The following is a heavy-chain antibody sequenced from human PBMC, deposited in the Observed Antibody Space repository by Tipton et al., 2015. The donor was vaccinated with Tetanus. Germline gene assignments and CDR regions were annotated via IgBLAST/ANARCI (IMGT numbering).Heavy chain of an antibody. V-gene: IGHV3-9*01. CDR2: ISSSAGPI. J-gene: IGHJ5*01. Sequence: SLRLSCSASGFNFHDFAMHWVRQAPGKGLEWVSGISSSAGPIGFAGSVKGRFTISRDNARNSLYLEMNNVRPEDTAFYYCTKGGFGGALNIGFDSWGQGTLVAVSS. D-gene: IGHD3-3*01. CDR1: GFNFHDFA. CDR3: TKGGFGGALNIGFDS.